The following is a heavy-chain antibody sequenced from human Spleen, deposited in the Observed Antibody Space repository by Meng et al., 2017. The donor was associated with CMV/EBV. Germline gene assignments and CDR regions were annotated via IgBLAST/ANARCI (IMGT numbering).Heavy chain of an antibody. CDR2: IYSGGST. Sequence: CEASGFTVSSTYMSWVRQAPGKGLEWVSVIYSGGSTYYADSVKGRFTISRDNSKNTLYLQMNSLRAEDTAVYYCARVYSSSWSSFDYWGQGTLVTVSS. V-gene: IGHV3-53*01. J-gene: IGHJ4*02. D-gene: IGHD6-13*01. CDR1: GFTVSSTY. CDR3: ARVYSSSWSSFDY.